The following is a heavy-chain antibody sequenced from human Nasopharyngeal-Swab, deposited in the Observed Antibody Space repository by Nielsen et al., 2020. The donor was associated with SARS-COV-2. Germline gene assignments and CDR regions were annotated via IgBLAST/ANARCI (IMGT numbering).Heavy chain of an antibody. D-gene: IGHD6-13*01. CDR3: ARGLGYSSSWGLDY. CDR1: GYTLTELS. V-gene: IGHV1-24*01. Sequence: ASVKVSCKVSGYTLTELSMHWVRQAPGKGLEWMGGFDPEDGETIYAQKFQGRVTMTEDTSTDTAYMELSSLRSEDTAVYYCARGLGYSSSWGLDYWGQGTLVTVSS. J-gene: IGHJ4*02. CDR2: FDPEDGET.